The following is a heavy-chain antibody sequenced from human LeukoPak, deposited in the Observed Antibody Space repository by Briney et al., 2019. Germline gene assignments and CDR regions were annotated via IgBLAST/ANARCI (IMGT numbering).Heavy chain of an antibody. Sequence: GESLRISCKGSGYSFINYWFIWVRQLPGKGLEWMGESDPSDSHTNYRPSFQRHVTISVATYISTAYLQRSSLNASDTAMYYCARRTKHDYGDPWGQGTLVTVSS. J-gene: IGHJ5*02. CDR1: GYSFINYW. D-gene: IGHD4-17*01. V-gene: IGHV5-10-1*01. CDR3: ARRTKHDYGDP. CDR2: SDPSDSHT.